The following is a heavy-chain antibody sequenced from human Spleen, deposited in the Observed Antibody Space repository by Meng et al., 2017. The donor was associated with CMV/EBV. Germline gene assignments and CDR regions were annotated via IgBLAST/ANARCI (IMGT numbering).Heavy chain of an antibody. CDR1: GGSFSGYY. D-gene: IGHD1-26*01. J-gene: IGHJ4*02. CDR3: ARVWGHFDY. CDR2: IYYSGST. Sequence: SETLSLTCAVYGGSFSGYYWSWIRQPPGKGLEWIGYIYYSGSTNYNPSLKSRVTISIDTSKNQFSLKLSSVTAADTAVYYCARVWGHFDYWGQGTLVTVS. V-gene: IGHV4-59*01.